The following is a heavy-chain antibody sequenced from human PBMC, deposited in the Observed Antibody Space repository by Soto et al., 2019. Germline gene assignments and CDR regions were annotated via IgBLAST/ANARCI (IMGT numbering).Heavy chain of an antibody. J-gene: IGHJ4*02. CDR1: GFPFSHYA. CDR3: AKEQQWLVHPYYFDY. V-gene: IGHV3-23*01. CDR2: ISGNGADT. Sequence: LRLSCAASGFPFSHYAMTWVRQAPGKGLEWVSAISGNGADTTYADSVRGRFTISRDNSKNTLYLQMNSLRAEDTAVYYCAKEQQWLVHPYYFDYWGQGTLVTVSS. D-gene: IGHD6-19*01.